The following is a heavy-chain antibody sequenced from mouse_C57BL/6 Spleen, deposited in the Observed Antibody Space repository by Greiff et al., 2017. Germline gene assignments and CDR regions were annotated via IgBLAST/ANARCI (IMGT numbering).Heavy chain of an antibody. D-gene: IGHD1-1*01. V-gene: IGHV1-55*01. CDR2: IYPGSGST. J-gene: IGHJ2*01. Sequence: VQLQQPGAELVKPGASVKMSCKASGYTFTSYWITWVKQRPGQGLEWIGDIYPGSGSTNYNEKFKSKATLTVDTSSSTAYMQLSSLTSEDSAVYYCAIITTVSYYFDYWGQGTTLTVSS. CDR1: GYTFTSYW. CDR3: AIITTVSYYFDY.